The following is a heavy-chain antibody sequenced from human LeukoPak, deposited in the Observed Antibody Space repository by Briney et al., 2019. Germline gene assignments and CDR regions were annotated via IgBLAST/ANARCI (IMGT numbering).Heavy chain of an antibody. V-gene: IGHV4-4*07. J-gene: IGHJ3*02. CDR1: GGSISSYY. CDR2: IYTSGST. CDR3: ARDPRDTAMVKAFDI. Sequence: SETLSLTCTVSGGSISSYYWSWIRQPAGKGLEWIGRIYTSGSTNYNPSLKSRVTMSVDTSKNQFSLKLSSVTAADTAVYYCARDPRDTAMVKAFDIWGQGTMVTVSS. D-gene: IGHD5-18*01.